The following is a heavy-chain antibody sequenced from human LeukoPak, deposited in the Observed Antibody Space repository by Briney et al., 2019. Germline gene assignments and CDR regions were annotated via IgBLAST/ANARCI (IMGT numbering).Heavy chain of an antibody. D-gene: IGHD3-22*01. Sequence: GGSLTLSCAASGFTVSSNYMSWVRQAPGKGLEWVSVVYSGGSTYYADSVKGRFTISRDNSKNTLYLQMNSLRAEDTAVYYCSSGYYYFDYWGQGTLVTVSS. CDR3: SSGYYYFDY. CDR1: GFTVSSNY. J-gene: IGHJ4*02. CDR2: VYSGGST. V-gene: IGHV3-53*01.